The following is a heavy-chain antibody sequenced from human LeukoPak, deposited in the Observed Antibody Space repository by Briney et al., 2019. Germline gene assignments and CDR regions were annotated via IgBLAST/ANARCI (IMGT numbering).Heavy chain of an antibody. J-gene: IGHJ6*02. CDR3: ARDFLDYYGSGSYYYYYYGMDV. V-gene: IGHV4-4*07. CDR2: IYTSGST. CDR1: GGSISSYY. Sequence: SETLSLTCTVSGGSISSYYWSWIRQPAGKGLEWIGRIYTSGSTNYNPSLKSRVTMSVDTSKNQFSLKLSSVTAADTAVYYCARDFLDYYGSGSYYYYYYGMDVWGQGTTVTVSS. D-gene: IGHD3-10*01.